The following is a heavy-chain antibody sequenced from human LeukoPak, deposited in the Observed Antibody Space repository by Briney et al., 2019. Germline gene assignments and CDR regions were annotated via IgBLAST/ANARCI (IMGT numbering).Heavy chain of an antibody. D-gene: IGHD6-25*01. J-gene: IGHJ4*02. Sequence: ASVKVSCKASGYTFTTYYMHWLRQAPGQGPEWMGIINPRGGSTDYAQKFEGRGTMTSDTSTSTVYMELNDLTSEDTAVYFCARVGITAATADYWGQGTLDTVSS. CDR3: ARVGITAATADY. CDR1: GYTFTTYY. CDR2: INPRGGST. V-gene: IGHV1-46*01.